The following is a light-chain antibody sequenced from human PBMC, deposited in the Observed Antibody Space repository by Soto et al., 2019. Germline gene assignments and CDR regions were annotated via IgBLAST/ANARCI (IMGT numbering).Light chain of an antibody. CDR3: QQYNTYST. CDR2: KAS. V-gene: IGKV1-5*03. J-gene: IGKJ1*01. Sequence: DILMTQSPSTLSASVGDRVTITCRASQSIRSWLAWYQQKPGKAPKLLIYKASSLESGVPSRFSGSGSGTEFTLTISSLQPDDFATYYCQQYNTYSTFGQGTKVEIK. CDR1: QSIRSW.